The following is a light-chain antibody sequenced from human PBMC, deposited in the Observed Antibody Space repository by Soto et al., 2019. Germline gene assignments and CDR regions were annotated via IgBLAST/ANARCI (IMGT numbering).Light chain of an antibody. CDR3: QHYNSYSVA. J-gene: IGKJ1*01. V-gene: IGKV1-5*03. Sequence: IQTTQSPSSLSASVGDRVTITCRASQTFSGELAWYQQKPGKAPKLLIYKASTLKSGVPSRFSGSGSGTEFTLTISSLQPDDFATYYCQHYNSYSVAFGQGTQLEI. CDR2: KAS. CDR1: QTFSGE.